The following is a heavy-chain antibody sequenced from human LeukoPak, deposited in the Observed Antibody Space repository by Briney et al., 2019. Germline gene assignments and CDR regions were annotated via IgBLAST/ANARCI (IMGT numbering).Heavy chain of an antibody. V-gene: IGHV4-34*01. CDR2: INHSGSA. J-gene: IGHJ5*02. CDR1: GGSFSGYY. D-gene: IGHD3-3*01. Sequence: SETLSLTCAVYGGSFSGYYWSWIRQPPGKGLEWIGEINHSGSANYNPSLKSRVTISVDTSKNQFSLKLSSVTAADTAVYYCARGTPPYYDFWSGYYRRGGWFDPWGQGTLVTVSS. CDR3: ARGTPPYYDFWSGYYRRGGWFDP.